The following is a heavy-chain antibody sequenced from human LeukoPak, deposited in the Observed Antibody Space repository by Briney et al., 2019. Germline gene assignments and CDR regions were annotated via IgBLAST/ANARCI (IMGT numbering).Heavy chain of an antibody. J-gene: IGHJ3*02. V-gene: IGHV3-13*01. CDR2: IGTAGDT. D-gene: IGHD3-9*01. Sequence: GGSLRLSCAASGFTFSSYDMHWVRQATGKGLEWVSGIGTAGDTYYPGSVKGRFTISRENAKNSLYLQMNSLRAGDTAVYYCARGSFGAFDIWGQGTTVTVPS. CDR1: GFTFSSYD. CDR3: ARGSFGAFDI.